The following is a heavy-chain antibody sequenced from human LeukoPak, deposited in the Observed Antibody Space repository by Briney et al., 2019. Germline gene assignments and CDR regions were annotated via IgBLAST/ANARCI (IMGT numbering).Heavy chain of an antibody. CDR3: AKDWSNYENWFDP. V-gene: IGHV3-33*06. CDR2: IWYDGSNK. CDR1: VFTFSSYG. D-gene: IGHD4-11*01. J-gene: IGHJ5*02. Sequence: PGVSLRLSCAASVFTFSSYGMHWVPQAPDKGLEWVAVIWYDGSNKYYADSVKGRFTISRDNSKNTLYLQMNSLRAEDTAVYYCAKDWSNYENWFDPWGQGTLVTVSS.